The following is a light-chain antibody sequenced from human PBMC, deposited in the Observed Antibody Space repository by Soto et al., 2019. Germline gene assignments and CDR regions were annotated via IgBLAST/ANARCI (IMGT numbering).Light chain of an antibody. CDR2: GTS. V-gene: IGKV3-20*01. CDR1: QTVSNSY. CDR3: QQYGSSPWT. J-gene: IGKJ1*01. Sequence: ETVLTQSPGSLSLSLGDRATLSCRASQTVSNSYLAWYQQKPGQAPRLLNDGTSSRATGIPDRFSGSGSGTDFTLTINRLEAEDFVIYYCQQYGSSPWTFGQGTKVEIK.